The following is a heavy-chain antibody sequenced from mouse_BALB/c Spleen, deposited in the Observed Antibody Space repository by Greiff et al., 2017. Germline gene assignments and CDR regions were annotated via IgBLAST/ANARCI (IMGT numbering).Heavy chain of an antibody. Sequence: EVKLMESGGGLVKPGGSLKLSCAASGFTFSSYTMSWVRQTPEKRLEWVATISSGGSYTYYPDSVKGRFTISRDNAKNTLYLQMSSLKSEDTAMYYCTREGNYYGYFDYWGQGTTLTVSS. CDR2: ISSGGSYT. V-gene: IGHV5-6-4*01. J-gene: IGHJ2*01. CDR3: TREGNYYGYFDY. D-gene: IGHD1-1*01. CDR1: GFTFSSYT.